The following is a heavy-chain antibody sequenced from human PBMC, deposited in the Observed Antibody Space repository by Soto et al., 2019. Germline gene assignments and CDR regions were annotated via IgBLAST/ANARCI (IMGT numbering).Heavy chain of an antibody. CDR1: GFTFSSYG. V-gene: IGHV3-30*18. CDR3: AKDRLANPPYYYYYYGLDV. D-gene: IGHD6-25*01. J-gene: IGHJ6*02. Sequence: GGSLRLSCAASGFTFSSYGMHWVRQAPGKGLEWVAIISYDGSNKYYAESVKGRLTISRDKSKNTLYLQVNSLRAADTAVYYCAKDRLANPPYYYYYYGLDVWGQGTTVTVSS. CDR2: ISYDGSNK.